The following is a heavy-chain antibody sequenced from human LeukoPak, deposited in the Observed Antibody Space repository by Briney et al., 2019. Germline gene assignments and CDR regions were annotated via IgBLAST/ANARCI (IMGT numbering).Heavy chain of an antibody. J-gene: IGHJ4*02. CDR2: IYYSGST. D-gene: IGHD5-18*01. V-gene: IGHV4-59*01. CDR1: GGSISSYY. Sequence: PSETLSLTCTVSGGSISSYYWSWIRQPPGKGLEWIGYIYYSGSTNYNPSLKSRVTISVDTSKNQSSLKLSSVTAADTAVYYCARANSYVHAFDYWGQGTLVTVSS. CDR3: ARANSYVHAFDY.